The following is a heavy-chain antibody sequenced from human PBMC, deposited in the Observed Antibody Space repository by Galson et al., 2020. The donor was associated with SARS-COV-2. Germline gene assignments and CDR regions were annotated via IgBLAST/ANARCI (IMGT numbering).Heavy chain of an antibody. D-gene: IGHD2-2*01. CDR1: GFTFSSYA. J-gene: IGHJ6*02. Sequence: GGSLRLSCAASGFTFSSYAMHWVRQAPGKGLEWVAVISYDGSNKYYADSVKGLFIISRDNSKNTLYLQMNSLRAEDTAVYYCAREIPSSSTSGRPNYYYYYGMDVWGQGTTVTVSS. CDR2: ISYDGSNK. V-gene: IGHV3-30*04. CDR3: AREIPSSSTSGRPNYYYYYGMDV.